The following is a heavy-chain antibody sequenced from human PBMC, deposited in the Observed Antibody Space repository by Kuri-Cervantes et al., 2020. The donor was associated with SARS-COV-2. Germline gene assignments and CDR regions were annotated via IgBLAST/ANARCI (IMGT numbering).Heavy chain of an antibody. J-gene: IGHJ5*02. CDR3: ASTPLARSYYRLKAGFDP. D-gene: IGHD3-10*01. V-gene: IGHV1-69*10. CDR1: GYTFSSYA. CDR2: IIPILGIA. Sequence: SVKVSCKASGYTFSSYAISWVRQAPGQGLEWMGGIIPILGIANYAQKFQGRVTITADKSTSIAYMELCSLRSEDTAVYYCASTPLARSYYRLKAGFDPWGQGTLVTVSS.